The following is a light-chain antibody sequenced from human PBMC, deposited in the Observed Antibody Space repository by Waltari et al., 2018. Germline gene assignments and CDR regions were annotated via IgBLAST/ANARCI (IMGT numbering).Light chain of an antibody. Sequence: SYVLTQPPSVSVAPGKTARITCGGDNIEGKGVNWYQQKPGQAPVLVIYFSDDRPSGIPKRFSGANSATTATLTISRVEAGDEADYYCQVWDGNSDHYVFGAGTKVTVL. V-gene: IGLV3-21*04. CDR3: QVWDGNSDHYV. CDR1: NIEGKG. CDR2: FSD. J-gene: IGLJ1*01.